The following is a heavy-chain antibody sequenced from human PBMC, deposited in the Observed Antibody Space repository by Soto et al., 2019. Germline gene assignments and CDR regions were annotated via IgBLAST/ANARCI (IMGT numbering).Heavy chain of an antibody. V-gene: IGHV1-69*01. CDR2: IIPIFGTA. CDR1: GGTFSRHA. J-gene: IGHJ6*02. D-gene: IGHD2-8*01. CDR3: ARGDSSEWFVYYYYYGMDV. Sequence: QVQLVQSGAEVRKPGSSVKVSCKASGGTFSRHAISWVRQAPGQGLEWMGGIIPIFGTANHAQKFQGRVTIIADESTSTAYMELSSLRSEDTAIYYCARGDSSEWFVYYYYYGMDVWGQGTTVTVSS.